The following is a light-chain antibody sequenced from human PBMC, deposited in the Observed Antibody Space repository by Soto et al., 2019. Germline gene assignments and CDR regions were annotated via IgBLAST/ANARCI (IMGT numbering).Light chain of an antibody. J-gene: IGLJ2*01. CDR1: YSDIGTYNS. CDR2: EVT. Sequence: QSALTQPASVSGSPGQSITISCSGTYSDIGTYNSVSWYQQKPGEAPKLIIYEVTNRPSGVSNRFSGSKSGDTASLTISGLQAEDEADYYCSSSKRSVTSLVFGGGTKVTVL. CDR3: SSSKRSVTSLV. V-gene: IGLV2-14*01.